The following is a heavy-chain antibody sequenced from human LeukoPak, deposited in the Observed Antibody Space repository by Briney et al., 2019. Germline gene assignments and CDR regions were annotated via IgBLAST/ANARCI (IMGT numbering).Heavy chain of an antibody. V-gene: IGHV4-59*01. D-gene: IGHD2-15*01. J-gene: IGHJ4*02. CDR3: ARGGYCSGGSCYLVDY. Sequence: SETLSLTCTVSGGSISSYYWSWIRRPPGKGLEWIGYIYYSGSTNYNPSLKSRVTISVDTSKNQFSLKLSSVTAADTAVYYCARGGYCSGGSCYLVDYWGQGTLVTVSS. CDR1: GGSISSYY. CDR2: IYYSGST.